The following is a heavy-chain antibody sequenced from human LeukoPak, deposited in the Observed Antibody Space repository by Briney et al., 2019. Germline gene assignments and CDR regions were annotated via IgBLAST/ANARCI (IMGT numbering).Heavy chain of an antibody. J-gene: IGHJ4*02. CDR2: IKQDGSEN. D-gene: IGHD6-13*01. CDR1: GFTFSSYW. CDR3: AAGYSSSWYFSSFDY. Sequence: PGGSLRLSCAASGFTFSSYWMNWVRQAPGKGLERVANIKQDGSENYYVDSVKGRFTISRDNAKSSLYLQMSSLRAEDTAVYYCAAGYSSSWYFSSFDYWGQGTLVTVSS. V-gene: IGHV3-7*03.